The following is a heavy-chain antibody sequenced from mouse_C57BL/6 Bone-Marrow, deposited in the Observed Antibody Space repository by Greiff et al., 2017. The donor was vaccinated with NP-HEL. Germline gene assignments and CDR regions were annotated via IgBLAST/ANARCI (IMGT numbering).Heavy chain of an antibody. CDR3: ARSNGYDLYYAMDY. CDR1: GYTFTSYT. CDR2: INPSSGYT. Sequence: QVQLKQSGAELARPGASVKMSCKASGYTFTSYTMHWVKQRPGQGLEWIGYINPSSGYTKYNQKFKDKATLTADKSSSTDYMQLSSLTSEDSAVYYCARSNGYDLYYAMDYWGQGTSVTVSS. V-gene: IGHV1-4*01. J-gene: IGHJ4*01. D-gene: IGHD2-2*01.